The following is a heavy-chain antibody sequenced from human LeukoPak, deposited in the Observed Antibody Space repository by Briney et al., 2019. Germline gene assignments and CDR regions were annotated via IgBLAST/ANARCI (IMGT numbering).Heavy chain of an antibody. V-gene: IGHV1-69*06. CDR3: ARDGVFSISGYYDTSGYGFDV. CDR1: GGTFSSYA. CDR2: IIPIFGTA. J-gene: IGHJ3*01. D-gene: IGHD3-22*01. Sequence: SVKVSCKASGGTFSSYAISWVRQAPGQGLEWMGGIIPIFGTANYAQKFQGRVTITADKSTTTAYMDLRSLRSDDTGVYYCARDGVFSISGYYDTSGYGFDVWGQGTMVAVSS.